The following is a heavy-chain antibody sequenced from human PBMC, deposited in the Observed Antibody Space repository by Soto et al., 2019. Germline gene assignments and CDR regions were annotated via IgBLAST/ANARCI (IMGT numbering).Heavy chain of an antibody. J-gene: IGHJ3*01. D-gene: IGHD3-22*01. V-gene: IGHV1-18*04. CDR3: ARDFDSSGNYHAGGAFDF. CDR2: ISAYKGNT. CDR1: GYTFTSYG. Sequence: GASVKVSCKASGYTFTSYGISWVRQAPGQGLEWMGWISAYKGNTHYTQNLQGRVTVTTDTSTSTAHMELRSLRSDDTAVYYCARDFDSSGNYHAGGAFDFWGQGTLVTVSS.